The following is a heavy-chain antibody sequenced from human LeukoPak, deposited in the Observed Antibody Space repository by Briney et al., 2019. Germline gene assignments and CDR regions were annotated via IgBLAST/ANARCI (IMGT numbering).Heavy chain of an antibody. CDR2: ISSSGSTI. CDR3: ARERYYYASRGIDY. Sequence: PGGSLRLSCAASGFTFSSYGMHWVRQAPGKVLEWISYISSSGSTIYYADSVKGRFTISRDNAKNSLYLQMNSLRAEDTAVFYCARERYYYASRGIDYWGQGTLVTVSS. V-gene: IGHV3-48*04. J-gene: IGHJ4*02. D-gene: IGHD3-10*01. CDR1: GFTFSSYG.